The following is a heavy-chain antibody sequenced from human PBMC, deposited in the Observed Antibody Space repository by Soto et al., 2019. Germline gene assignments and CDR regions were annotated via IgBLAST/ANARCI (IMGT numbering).Heavy chain of an antibody. J-gene: IGHJ4*02. Sequence: PGGSLRLSCSASGFTFSIHAMHWVRQAPGKGLEYVSSISTNGGSTHYADSVKGRFTISRDNSKNTQYLQMSSLRADDTALYYCVKGEYYYDSSGYYPFDYWGQGTLVTVSS. CDR1: GFTFSIHA. CDR2: ISTNGGST. D-gene: IGHD3-22*01. CDR3: VKGEYYYDSSGYYPFDY. V-gene: IGHV3-64D*06.